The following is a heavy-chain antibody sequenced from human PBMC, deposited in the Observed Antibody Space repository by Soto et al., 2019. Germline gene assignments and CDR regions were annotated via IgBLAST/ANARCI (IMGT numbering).Heavy chain of an antibody. Sequence: SETLSLTCTVSGASVTSGGFHWSWIRQPPGKGLEWIGFIIFSGTTKYNPSLESRVTMSFDTSKNQFLLKLSSVTAADTAVYYCARTRNGGSWAARFWGQGTLVTVSS. CDR3: ARTRNGGSWAARF. CDR1: GASVTSGGFH. V-gene: IGHV4-61*08. J-gene: IGHJ4*02. D-gene: IGHD2-15*01. CDR2: IIFSGTT.